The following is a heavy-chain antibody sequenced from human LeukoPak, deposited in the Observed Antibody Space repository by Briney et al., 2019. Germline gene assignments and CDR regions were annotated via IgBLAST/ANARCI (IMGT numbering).Heavy chain of an antibody. CDR2: IIPILGIA. D-gene: IGHD3-10*01. CDR3: ARDSRHYGSGSRPYYYYGMDV. V-gene: IGHV1-69*04. CDR1: GGTFSSYA. Sequence: SVKVSCKASGGTFSSYAISWVQQAPGQGLEWMGRIIPILGIANYAQKFQGRVTITADKSTSTAYMELSSLRSEDTAVYYCARDSRHYGSGSRPYYYYGMDVWGQGTTVTVSS. J-gene: IGHJ6*02.